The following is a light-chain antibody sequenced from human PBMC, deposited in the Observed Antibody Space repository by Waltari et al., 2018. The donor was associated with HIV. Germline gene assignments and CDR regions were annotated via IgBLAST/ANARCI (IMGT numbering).Light chain of an antibody. CDR1: SSNIGRNY. CDR2: RNN. CDR3: AAWDDSLSGLYV. V-gene: IGLV1-47*01. Sequence: QSVLTQSPSASGTPGQRVTISCSGSSSNIGRNYVCWYQQLPGTAPKLLIYRNNERPSGVPDRVSGSKSGTSASLAISGLRSEDEADYYCAAWDDSLSGLYVFGTGTKVTVL. J-gene: IGLJ1*01.